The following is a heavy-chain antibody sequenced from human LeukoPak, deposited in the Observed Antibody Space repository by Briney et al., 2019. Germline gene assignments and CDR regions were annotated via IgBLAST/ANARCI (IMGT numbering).Heavy chain of an antibody. V-gene: IGHV1-2*02. CDR1: GYTFTGYY. CDR2: INPHSGGT. D-gene: IGHD5-24*01. CDR3: ARDRRDGYNYWYSDL. J-gene: IGHJ2*01. Sequence: GASLKVSCKASGYTFTGYYMHWVRQAPGQGLEWMGWINPHSGGTHNAQKFQGRVTMTRDTSISTAYMELSGMRSDDTAVYYCARDRRDGYNYWYSDLWGRGTLVTVS.